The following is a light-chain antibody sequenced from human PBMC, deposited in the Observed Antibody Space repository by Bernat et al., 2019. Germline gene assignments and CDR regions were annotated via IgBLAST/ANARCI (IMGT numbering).Light chain of an antibody. J-gene: IGLJ3*02. CDR2: DVR. Sequence: QSALTQPASVSGSPGQSITISCTGTSSDVGGYDYVSWYQQHPGRAPKLMIYDVRDRPSGISNRFSGSKSGDTASVTISGLLAEDEVDYYCSSYTSSSTLVFGGGTRLTVL. V-gene: IGLV2-14*03. CDR3: SSYTSSSTLV. CDR1: SSDVGGYDY.